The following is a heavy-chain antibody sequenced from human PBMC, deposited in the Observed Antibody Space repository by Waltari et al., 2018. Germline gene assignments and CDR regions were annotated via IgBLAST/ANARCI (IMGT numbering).Heavy chain of an antibody. CDR3: ARGGTGAFDI. CDR2: ITSDGST. J-gene: IGHJ3*02. Sequence: EVQLVESGGGLVQPGGSLRLSCAASGFNFSSHGMYWVRQAPGKGLVWVSRITSDGSTMYADSVKGRFTISRDNAKKTVYLQMNSLRVEDTAVYYCARGGTGAFDIWGQGTKVTVSS. D-gene: IGHD1-1*01. CDR1: GFNFSSHG. V-gene: IGHV3-74*03.